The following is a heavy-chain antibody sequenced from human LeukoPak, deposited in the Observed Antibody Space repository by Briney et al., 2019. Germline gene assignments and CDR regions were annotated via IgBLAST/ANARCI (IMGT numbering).Heavy chain of an antibody. D-gene: IGHD3-16*02. J-gene: IGHJ1*01. Sequence: PSETLSLTCTVYGGSFSGYYWSWIRQPPGKGLEWIGEINHSGSTNYNPSLKSRVTISVDTSKNQFSLKLSSVTAADTAVYYCATGPPMITFGGVIAKYFQHWGQGTLVTVSS. CDR1: GGSFSGYY. CDR3: ATGPPMITFGGVIAKYFQH. CDR2: INHSGST. V-gene: IGHV4-34*01.